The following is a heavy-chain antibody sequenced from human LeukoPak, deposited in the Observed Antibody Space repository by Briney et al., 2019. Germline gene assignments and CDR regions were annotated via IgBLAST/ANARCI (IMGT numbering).Heavy chain of an antibody. D-gene: IGHD3-9*01. CDR1: GYTLTELS. V-gene: IGHV1-24*01. Sequence: ASVKVSCKVSGYTLTELSMHWVRQAPGKGLEWMGGFDPEDGETIYAQKFQGRVTLTEDTSTDTAYMELSSLRSGDTAVYYCATWGYDILTGINWFDPWGQGTLVTVSS. J-gene: IGHJ5*02. CDR3: ATWGYDILTGINWFDP. CDR2: FDPEDGET.